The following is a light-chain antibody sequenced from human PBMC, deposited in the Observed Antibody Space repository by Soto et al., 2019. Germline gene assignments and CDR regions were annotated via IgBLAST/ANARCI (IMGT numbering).Light chain of an antibody. Sequence: DIVMTQSPASLSVSLGERATINCKSIQSVLFTSNKKNYLAWYQQKPGQPPKLLIYWASLRESGVPDRFSGSGSGTDFTLTISSLQAEDVAVYYCQPYDSLITFGQGAKVDIK. V-gene: IGKV4-1*01. CDR1: QSVLFTSNKKNY. CDR2: WAS. CDR3: QPYDSLIT. J-gene: IGKJ1*01.